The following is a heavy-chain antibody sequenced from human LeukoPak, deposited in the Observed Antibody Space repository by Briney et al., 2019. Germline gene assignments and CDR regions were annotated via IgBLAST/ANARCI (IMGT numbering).Heavy chain of an antibody. Sequence: GESLKISCKGSGYSYTSYWIAWVRQMPGKGLEWMGIIFPGDSDTTYSPSFQGQVTISADKSISTAYLQWSSLKASDTAMYYCARRLGRTMPLDYWGQGTLVTVSS. V-gene: IGHV5-51*01. CDR3: ARRLGRTMPLDY. J-gene: IGHJ4*02. D-gene: IGHD2-2*01. CDR1: GYSYTSYW. CDR2: IFPGDSDT.